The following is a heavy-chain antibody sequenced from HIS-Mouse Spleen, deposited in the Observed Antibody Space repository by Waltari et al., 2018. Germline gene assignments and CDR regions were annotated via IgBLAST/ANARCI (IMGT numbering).Heavy chain of an antibody. CDR3: TLRLAD. Sequence: EVQLVESGGGLVKPGGSLRLTCAASELTFSNAWRSWVRQGPGKGLDGVGSIKSNTDGVLTAYPAPGNGRFTISRADATNTLYLQMNSLKPEDTAVYYCTLRLADWRQGTLVTVSS. V-gene: IGHV3-15*01. J-gene: IGHJ4*02. CDR1: ELTFSNAW. D-gene: IGHD6-6*01. CDR2: IKSNTDGVLT.